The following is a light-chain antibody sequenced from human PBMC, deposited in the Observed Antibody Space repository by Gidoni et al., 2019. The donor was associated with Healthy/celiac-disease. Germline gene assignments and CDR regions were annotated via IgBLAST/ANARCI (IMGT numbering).Light chain of an antibody. V-gene: IGKV1-33*01. Sequence: IPLPQSPSSLSASVVDRVTITCQASQDISNYLNWYQQKPGKAPKLLIYDASNLETGVPSRFSGSGSGTDFTFTISRLQPEDIATYYCQQYDNLPTFGQGTKLEIK. J-gene: IGKJ2*01. CDR3: QQYDNLPT. CDR2: DAS. CDR1: QDISNY.